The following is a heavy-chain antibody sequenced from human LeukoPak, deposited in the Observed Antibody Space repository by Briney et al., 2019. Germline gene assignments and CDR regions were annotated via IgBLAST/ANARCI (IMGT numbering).Heavy chain of an antibody. CDR1: GGSISSYY. D-gene: IGHD3-10*01. V-gene: IGHV4-59*01. J-gene: IGHJ4*02. CDR2: IYYSGST. CDR3: ASEGTYGSQYY. Sequence: SETLSLTCTVSGGSISSYYWSWIRQPPGKGLEWIGYIYYSGSTNYNPSLKSRVTISVDTSKNQFSLKLSSVTAADTAVYYCASEGTYGSQYYWGQGTLVTVSS.